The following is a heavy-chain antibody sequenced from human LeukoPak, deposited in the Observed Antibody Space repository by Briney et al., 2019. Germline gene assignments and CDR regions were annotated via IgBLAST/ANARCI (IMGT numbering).Heavy chain of an antibody. V-gene: IGHV4-38-2*02. CDR2: IYHSGST. Sequence: SETLSLTCTVSGYSISSGYYWGWIRQPPGKGLEWIGSIYHSGSTYYNPSLKSRVTISVDMSKNQFSLKLRSVTAADTALYSCASAPMYYYDSSGLDYYFDYWGQGTLVTVSS. CDR1: GYSISSGYY. CDR3: ASAPMYYYDSSGLDYYFDY. D-gene: IGHD3-22*01. J-gene: IGHJ4*02.